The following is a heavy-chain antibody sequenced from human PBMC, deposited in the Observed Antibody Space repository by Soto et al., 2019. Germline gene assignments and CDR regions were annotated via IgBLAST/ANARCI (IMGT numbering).Heavy chain of an antibody. CDR3: ARDALNCSGGRCFGIPMDV. V-gene: IGHV3-30*14. CDR1: GFTFSSYA. J-gene: IGHJ6*03. D-gene: IGHD2-15*01. Sequence: GGSLRLSCAASGFTFSSYAMHWVRQAPGKGLEWVAVISYDGSTSHADSVKGRFTISRDNSKNTLYLQMNSLRDEDTAVYYCARDALNCSGGRCFGIPMDVWGKGTTVTVSS. CDR2: ISYDGST.